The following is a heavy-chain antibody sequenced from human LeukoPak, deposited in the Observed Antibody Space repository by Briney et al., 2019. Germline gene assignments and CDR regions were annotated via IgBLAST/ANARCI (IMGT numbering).Heavy chain of an antibody. CDR3: ARKSGASTLFDY. D-gene: IGHD3-10*01. J-gene: IGHJ4*02. V-gene: IGHV6-1*01. Sequence: PSQTLTLTCAISGDSVSSNSAAWNWIRQSPSRGLEWLGRTYYRSKWYNDYAVSVKGRITINPDTSKNQFSLQLNSVTPEDTAFYYCARKSGASTLFDYWGQGTLVTVSS. CDR1: GDSVSSNSAA. CDR2: TYYRSKWYN.